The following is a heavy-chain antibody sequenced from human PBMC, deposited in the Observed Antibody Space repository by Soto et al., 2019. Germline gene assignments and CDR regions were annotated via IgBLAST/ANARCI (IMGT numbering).Heavy chain of an antibody. CDR3: ARALYCSGGSCSLLRGMDV. V-gene: IGHV4-38-2*01. CDR1: GYSISSGYY. J-gene: IGHJ6*02. CDR2: IYHSGST. D-gene: IGHD2-15*01. Sequence: PSETLSLTCAVSGYSISSGYYWGWIRQPPGKGLEWIGTIYHSGSTYYNPSLKSRVTISVDTSKNQFSLKLISVTAADAAVYYCARALYCSGGSCSLLRGMDVWGQGTTVTVSS.